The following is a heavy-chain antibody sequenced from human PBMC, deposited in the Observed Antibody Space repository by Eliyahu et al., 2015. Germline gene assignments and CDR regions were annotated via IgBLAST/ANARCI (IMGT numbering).Heavy chain of an antibody. CDR1: GSSFSTYT. D-gene: IGHD6-19*01. CDR3: ALEGGSSGPRWFDP. CDR2: IIPAFGTP. J-gene: IGHJ5*02. Sequence: GSSFSTYTISWVRQDPGXGLEWXGGIIPAFGTPNYXQKFQGRVTITADESTSTAYMELSSLRFEDTAVYYCALEGGSSGPRWFDPWGQGTLVIVSS. V-gene: IGHV1-69*01.